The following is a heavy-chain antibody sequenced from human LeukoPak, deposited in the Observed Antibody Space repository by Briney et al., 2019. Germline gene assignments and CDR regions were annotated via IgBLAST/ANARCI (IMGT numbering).Heavy chain of an antibody. J-gene: IGHJ3*02. Sequence: GGSLRLSCAASGFTFSSYSMNWVRQAPGKGLEWVSSISSSSYIYYADSVKGRFTISRDNAKNSLYLQMNSLRAEDTAVYYCATGRYYYDSSGWIWGQGTMVTVSS. V-gene: IGHV3-21*01. CDR1: GFTFSSYS. CDR2: ISSSSYI. CDR3: ATGRYYYDSSGWI. D-gene: IGHD3-22*01.